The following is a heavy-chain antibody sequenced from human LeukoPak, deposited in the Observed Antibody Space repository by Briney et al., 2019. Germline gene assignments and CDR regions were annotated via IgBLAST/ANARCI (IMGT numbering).Heavy chain of an antibody. V-gene: IGHV3-30-3*01. CDR3: ASGSMDGTVYFDY. D-gene: IGHD6-19*01. J-gene: IGHJ4*02. Sequence: TGGSLRLSCAASGFTFSSYAMHWVRQAPGKGLEWVAVISYDGSNKYYADSVKGRFTISRDNSKNTLYLQMNSLRAEDTAVYYCASGSMDGTVYFDYWGQGTLVTVSS. CDR1: GFTFSSYA. CDR2: ISYDGSNK.